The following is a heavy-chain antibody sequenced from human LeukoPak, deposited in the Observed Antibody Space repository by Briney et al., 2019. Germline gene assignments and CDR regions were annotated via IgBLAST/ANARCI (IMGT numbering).Heavy chain of an antibody. J-gene: IGHJ3*02. CDR3: AREAAADAFDI. CDR1: GFTFSSYE. CDR2: ISSSGNTM. D-gene: IGHD6-13*01. V-gene: IGHV3-48*03. Sequence: GGSLRLSCAASGFTFSSYEMNWVRQAPGKGMEWVSYISSSGNTMYYADSVKGRFTISRDNAKNSLYLQMNSQRVEDTAVYYCAREAAADAFDIWGQGTMVTVSS.